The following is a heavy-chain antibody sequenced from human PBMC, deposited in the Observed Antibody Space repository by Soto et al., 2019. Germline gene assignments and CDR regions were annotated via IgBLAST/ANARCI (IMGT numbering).Heavy chain of an antibody. D-gene: IGHD1-26*01. Sequence: EVQLLESGGDLVHPGGSLRLSCAASGFNFRGYTMSCIRHAPGKGLEWVSSIFGGGGRSTFYSASVKGRFTISRDDSQNTLFLQMSSLRGEDTAMYYCAKDFTPDSRWDIDYWGQGNLVTVSS. V-gene: IGHV3-23*01. CDR3: AKDFTPDSRWDIDY. CDR1: GFNFRGYT. J-gene: IGHJ4*02. CDR2: IFGGGGRST.